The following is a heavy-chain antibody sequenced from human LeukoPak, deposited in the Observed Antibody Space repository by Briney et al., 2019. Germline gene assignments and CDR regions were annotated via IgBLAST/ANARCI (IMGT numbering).Heavy chain of an antibody. CDR2: ISSSGSTI. CDR1: GFTFSDYY. J-gene: IGHJ4*02. V-gene: IGHV3-11*01. D-gene: IGHD3-22*01. CDR3: ARQEKYYYDSSGYYCY. Sequence: GGSLRLSCAASGFTFSDYYMSWIRQAPGKGLEWVSYISSSGSTIYYADSVKGRFTISRDNAKNSLYLQMNSLRAEDTAVYYCARQEKYYYDSSGYYCYWGQGTLVTVSS.